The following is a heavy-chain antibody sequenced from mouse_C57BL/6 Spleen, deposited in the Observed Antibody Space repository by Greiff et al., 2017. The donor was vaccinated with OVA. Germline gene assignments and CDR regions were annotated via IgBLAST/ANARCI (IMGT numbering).Heavy chain of an antibody. CDR2: IDPSDSYT. J-gene: IGHJ4*01. CDR3: ARMAGAMDY. V-gene: IGHV1-69*01. Sequence: VQLQQPGAELVMPGASVKLSCKASGYTFTSYWMHWVKQRPGQGLEWIGEIDPSDSYTNYNQKFKGKSTLTVDKSSSTAYMQLSSLTSEDSAVYYCARMAGAMDYWGQGTSVTVSS. CDR1: GYTFTSYW.